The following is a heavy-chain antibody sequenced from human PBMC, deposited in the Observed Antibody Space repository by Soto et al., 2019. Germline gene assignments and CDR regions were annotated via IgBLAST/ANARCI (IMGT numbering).Heavy chain of an antibody. J-gene: IGHJ3*02. Sequence: GGSLRLSCAASGFTFSSYAMSWVRQAPGKGLEWVSAISGSGGSTYYADSVKGRFTISRDNSKNTLYLQMNSLRAEDTAVYYCAKDLAPVAGPHDAFDIWGQGTMVTVS. CDR3: AKDLAPVAGPHDAFDI. D-gene: IGHD6-19*01. CDR1: GFTFSSYA. CDR2: ISGSGGST. V-gene: IGHV3-23*01.